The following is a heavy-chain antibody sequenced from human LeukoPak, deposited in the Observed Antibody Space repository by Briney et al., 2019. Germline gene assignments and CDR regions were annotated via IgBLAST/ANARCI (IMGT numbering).Heavy chain of an antibody. D-gene: IGHD6-13*01. V-gene: IGHV1-69*04. CDR1: GGTFSSYA. Sequence: SVKVSCKASGGTFSSYAISWVRQAPGQGLEWMGRIIPIFGIADYAQKFQGRVTITADKSTSTAYMELSSLRSEDTAVYYCASGSRSSWYPYYYYGMDVWGQGTTVTVSS. J-gene: IGHJ6*02. CDR2: IIPIFGIA. CDR3: ASGSRSSWYPYYYYGMDV.